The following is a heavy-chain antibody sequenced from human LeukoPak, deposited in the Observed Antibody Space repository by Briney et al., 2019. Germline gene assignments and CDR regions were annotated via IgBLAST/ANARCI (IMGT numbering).Heavy chain of an antibody. D-gene: IGHD6-19*01. Sequence: ERSPRLSCAASGFTLSSYRMHWARQAPGKGLVWVSRINGDGSSTPYAHSVKGRFTISRDHAKNTLYLQMHSLRTDDTAVYYCARGSTSGWPDYFDYWGQGYVVTVSS. CDR2: INGDGSST. V-gene: IGHV3-74*01. J-gene: IGHJ4*02. CDR1: GFTLSSYR. CDR3: ARGSTSGWPDYFDY.